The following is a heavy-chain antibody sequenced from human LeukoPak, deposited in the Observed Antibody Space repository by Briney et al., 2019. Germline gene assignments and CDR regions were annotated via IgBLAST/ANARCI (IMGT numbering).Heavy chain of an antibody. CDR2: IYHSGST. CDR1: GYSISSGYY. Sequence: SETLSLTCTVSGYSISSGYYWGWIRQPPGKGLVWIGSIYHSGSTYYNPSLKSRVTISVDTSKNQFSLKLSSVTAADTAVYYCPYTYYDFWSGYPNWFDPWGQGTLVTVSS. J-gene: IGHJ5*02. V-gene: IGHV4-38-2*02. D-gene: IGHD3-3*01. CDR3: PYTYYDFWSGYPNWFDP.